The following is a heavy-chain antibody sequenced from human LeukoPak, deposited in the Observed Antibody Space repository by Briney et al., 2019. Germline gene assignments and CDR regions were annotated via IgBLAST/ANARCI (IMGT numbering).Heavy chain of an antibody. Sequence: SGGSLRLSCAASGFIFDDYAMHWVRQAPGKGLEWVSGISWNSGNIDYADSVKGRFTITRDNTRNSLFLQMYSLRAEDTAVYFCAREDGYCSGGNCYSYFDSWGQGTLVTVSS. CDR1: GFIFDDYA. CDR3: AREDGYCSGGNCYSYFDS. CDR2: ISWNSGNI. J-gene: IGHJ4*02. D-gene: IGHD2-15*01. V-gene: IGHV3-9*01.